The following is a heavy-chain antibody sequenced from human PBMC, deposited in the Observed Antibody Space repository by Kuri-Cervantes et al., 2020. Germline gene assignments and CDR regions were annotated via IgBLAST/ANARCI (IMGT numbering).Heavy chain of an antibody. V-gene: IGHV3-23*01. Sequence: GESLKISCTASGFTFSSYAMSWVRQAPGKGLEWVSSISAGGGSTYYADSVKGRFTISRDTSKNTLYLQMNSLRAEDSAVYYCAKGGREWLVPFDYWGQGTLVTVSS. CDR3: AKGGREWLVPFDY. D-gene: IGHD6-19*01. J-gene: IGHJ4*02. CDR2: ISAGGGST. CDR1: GFTFSSYA.